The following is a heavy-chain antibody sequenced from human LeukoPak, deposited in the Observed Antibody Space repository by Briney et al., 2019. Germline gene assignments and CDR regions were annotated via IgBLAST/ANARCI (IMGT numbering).Heavy chain of an antibody. CDR1: GFTFSSYE. J-gene: IGHJ5*02. V-gene: IGHV3-48*03. Sequence: GGSLRLSCAASGFTFSSYEMNWVRQAPGKGVEWVSYISSSGSTIYYADSVKGRFTISRDNAKNSLYLQMNSLRAEDTAVYYCARGTYYDFWSGYHVGWFDPWGQGTLVTVSS. CDR2: ISSSGSTI. D-gene: IGHD3-3*01. CDR3: ARGTYYDFWSGYHVGWFDP.